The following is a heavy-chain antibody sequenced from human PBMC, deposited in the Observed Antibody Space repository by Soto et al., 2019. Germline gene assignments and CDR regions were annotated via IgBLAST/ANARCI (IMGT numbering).Heavy chain of an antibody. CDR2: IRGDLVTT. Sequence: QPGGSLRLSCATSGFTFNDHAMHCVRQAPGEGLEWVSGIRGDLVTTPYADSVKGRFTISRDNSKNTLYLQMNSLRAEDTAIYYCVKEGKMGVEGFDFWGQGTLVTVSS. CDR3: VKEGKMGVEGFDF. CDR1: GFTFNDHA. V-gene: IGHV3-23*01. J-gene: IGHJ4*02. D-gene: IGHD1-26*01.